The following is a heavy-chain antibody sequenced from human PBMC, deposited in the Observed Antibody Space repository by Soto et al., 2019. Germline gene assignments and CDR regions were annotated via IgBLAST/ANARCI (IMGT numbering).Heavy chain of an antibody. CDR2: MSYAGSYK. CDR1: GFTFSDYG. Sequence: GGSLRLSCAVSGFTFSDYGMHWVRQAPGKGLEWVAVMSYAGSYKYYADSVKGRFTISRDLSGNTLFLQMNSLRLEDTAVYFCARGHSYDSSGYSQDYFDYWGQGTLVTVSS. CDR3: ARGHSYDSSGYSQDYFDY. D-gene: IGHD3-22*01. J-gene: IGHJ4*02. V-gene: IGHV3-30*03.